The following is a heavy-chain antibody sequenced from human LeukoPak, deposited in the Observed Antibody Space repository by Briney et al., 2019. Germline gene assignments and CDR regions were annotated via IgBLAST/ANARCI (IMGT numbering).Heavy chain of an antibody. V-gene: IGHV4-34*01. CDR1: GGSFSGYY. Sequence: PSETLSLTCAVYGGSFSGYYWSWIRQPPGKGLEWIGEINHSGSTNYNPSLKSRVTISVDKSKNQFSLKLSSVTAADTAVYYSARAIAVAGTGFDYWGQGTLVTVSS. J-gene: IGHJ4*02. CDR2: INHSGST. CDR3: ARAIAVAGTGFDY. D-gene: IGHD6-19*01.